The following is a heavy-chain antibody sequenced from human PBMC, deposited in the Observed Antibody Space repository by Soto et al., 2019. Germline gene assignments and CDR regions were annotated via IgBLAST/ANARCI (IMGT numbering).Heavy chain of an antibody. J-gene: IGHJ5*02. CDR1: GFNFSSYS. V-gene: IGHV3-21*01. CDR3: ASHIAVAGTNWFDP. Sequence: GGSLRLSCAASGFNFSSYSMNWVRQAPGKGLEWVSSISSSSSYIYYADSVKGRFTISRDNAKNSLYLQMNSLRAEDTAVYYCASHIAVAGTNWFDPWGQGTLVTVSS. D-gene: IGHD6-19*01. CDR2: ISSSSSYI.